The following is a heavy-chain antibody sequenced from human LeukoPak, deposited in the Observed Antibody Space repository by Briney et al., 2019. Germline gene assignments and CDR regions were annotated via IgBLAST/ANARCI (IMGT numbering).Heavy chain of an antibody. Sequence: GGSLRLSCAASEFLFSGYYMSWIRQAPGKGLEWVSYISSSGSTIYYADSVKGRFTISRDNAKNSLYLQMNSLRAEDTAVYYCARDRAKRDWFDPWGQGTLVTVSS. CDR2: ISSSGSTI. CDR1: EFLFSGYY. V-gene: IGHV3-11*04. CDR3: ARDRAKRDWFDP. J-gene: IGHJ5*02. D-gene: IGHD4/OR15-4a*01.